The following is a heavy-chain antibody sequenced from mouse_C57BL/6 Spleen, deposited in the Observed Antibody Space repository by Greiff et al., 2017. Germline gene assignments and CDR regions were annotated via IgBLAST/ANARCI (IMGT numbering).Heavy chain of an antibody. CDR1: GYAFSSYW. V-gene: IGHV1-80*01. D-gene: IGHD1-1*01. CDR2: IYPGDGDT. Sequence: LEESGAELVKPGASVKISCKASGYAFSSYWMNWVKQRPGKGLEWIGQIYPGDGDTNYNGKFKGKATLTADKSSSTAYMQLSSLTSEDSAVYFCASDYYGSSFDYWGQGTTLTVSS. CDR3: ASDYYGSSFDY. J-gene: IGHJ2*01.